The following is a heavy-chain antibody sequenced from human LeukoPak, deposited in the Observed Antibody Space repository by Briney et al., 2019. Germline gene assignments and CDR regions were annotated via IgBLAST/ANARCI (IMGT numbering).Heavy chain of an antibody. CDR1: GGAISSSSHY. CDR3: ARNTTVTDWYFDL. J-gene: IGHJ2*01. D-gene: IGHD4-17*01. V-gene: IGHV4-39*01. Sequence: PSETLSLTCTVSGGAISSSSHYWGWLRQPPGQGLEWIGSIYHSGSTVYNPSLKSRVAISVDTSRNQFSLKLSSVTASDTAVYYCARNTTVTDWYFDLWGRGTLVTVSS. CDR2: IYHSGST.